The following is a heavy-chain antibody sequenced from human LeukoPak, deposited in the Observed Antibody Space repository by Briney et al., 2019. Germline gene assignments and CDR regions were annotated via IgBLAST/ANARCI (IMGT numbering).Heavy chain of an antibody. J-gene: IGHJ4*02. V-gene: IGHV3-23*01. CDR2: ISGSGGST. CDR1: GFTFSSYA. D-gene: IGHD6-19*01. CDR3: AKVVIGGWYRY. Sequence: PGGSLRLPCAASGFTFSSYAMSWVRQAPGKGLEWVSAISGSGGSTYYADSVRGRFTISRDNSKNTLYLQMNSLRAEDTAVYYCAKVVIGGWYRYWGQGTLVTVSS.